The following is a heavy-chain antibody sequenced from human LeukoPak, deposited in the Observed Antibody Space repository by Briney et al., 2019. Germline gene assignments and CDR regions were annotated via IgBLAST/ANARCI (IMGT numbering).Heavy chain of an antibody. CDR2: ISGSGGST. D-gene: IGHD3-22*01. CDR1: GFTFSSYA. Sequence: PGGSLRLSCAASGFTFSSYAMSWVRQAPGKGLEWVSAISGSGGSTYYADSVKGRFTISRDNSKNTLYLQMNSLRAEDTAVYYYAKEHEPYYYDSSGYDYWGQGTLVTVSS. CDR3: AKEHEPYYYDSSGYDY. J-gene: IGHJ4*02. V-gene: IGHV3-23*01.